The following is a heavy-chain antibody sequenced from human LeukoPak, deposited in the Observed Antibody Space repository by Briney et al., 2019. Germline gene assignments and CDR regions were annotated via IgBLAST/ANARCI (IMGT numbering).Heavy chain of an antibody. D-gene: IGHD3-9*01. Sequence: SETLSLTCTVPGGSISSGDYYWSWIRQPPGKGLEWIGYIYYSGSTYYNPSLKSRVTISVDTSKNQFSLKLSSVTAADTAVYYCAGAGGMLRYFDWLYPWSQGTLVTVSS. CDR3: AGAGGMLRYFDWLYP. CDR1: GGSISSGDYY. V-gene: IGHV4-30-4*01. J-gene: IGHJ5*02. CDR2: IYYSGST.